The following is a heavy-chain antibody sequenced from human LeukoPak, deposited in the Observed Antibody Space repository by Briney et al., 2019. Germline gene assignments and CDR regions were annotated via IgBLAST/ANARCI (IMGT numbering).Heavy chain of an antibody. CDR1: GFTFSSYS. CDR2: ISSSSSYI. V-gene: IGHV3-21*01. Sequence: GGSLRLSCAASGFTFSSYSMNWVRQAPGKGLEWVSSISSSSSYIYYADSVKGRFTISRDNAKNSLYLQMNSLRAEDTAVYYCARDPYCGGDCATGYYYYGMDVWGQGTTVTVSS. CDR3: ARDPYCGGDCATGYYYYGMDV. J-gene: IGHJ6*02. D-gene: IGHD2-21*02.